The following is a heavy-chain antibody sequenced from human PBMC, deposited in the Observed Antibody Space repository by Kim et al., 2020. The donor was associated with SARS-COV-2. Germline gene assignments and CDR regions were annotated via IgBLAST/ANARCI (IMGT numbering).Heavy chain of an antibody. CDR3: ARDQGVRGTGLPY. Sequence: GGSLRLSCAASGFTFSSYGMHWVRQAPGKGLEWVAVIWYDGSNKYYADSVKGRFTISRDNSKNTLYLQLNSLRAEDTAVYYCARDQGVRGTGLPYWGQGTLVTVSS. CDR2: IWYDGSNK. V-gene: IGHV3-33*01. J-gene: IGHJ4*02. D-gene: IGHD3-10*01. CDR1: GFTFSSYG.